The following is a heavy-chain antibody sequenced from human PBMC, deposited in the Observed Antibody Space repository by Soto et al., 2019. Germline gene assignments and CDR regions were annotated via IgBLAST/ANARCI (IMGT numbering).Heavy chain of an antibody. Sequence: QLLQSGGGLVQPGGSLTLSCAASGFTFGTTDLSWVRQAPGEGLAWVSTIDGSGGITSYADSVKGRFTISRDNSRNTVYLQMNSLRGDDTALYYCVKNSGWFNTWGQGALVTVSS. V-gene: IGHV3-23*01. CDR1: GFTFGTTD. CDR2: IDGSGGIT. D-gene: IGHD3-10*01. CDR3: VKNSGWFNT. J-gene: IGHJ5*02.